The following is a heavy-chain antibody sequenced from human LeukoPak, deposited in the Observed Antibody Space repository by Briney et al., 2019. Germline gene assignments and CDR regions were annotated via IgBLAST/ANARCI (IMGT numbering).Heavy chain of an antibody. Sequence: GGSLRLSCAASGFTFSSYAMHWVRQAPGKGLEWVAVISYGGSNKYYADSVKGRFTISRDNSKNTLYLQMNSLRAEDTAVYYCASIMIATLAFDIWGQGTMVTVSS. CDR1: GFTFSSYA. CDR2: ISYGGSNK. D-gene: IGHD3-16*01. CDR3: ASIMIATLAFDI. V-gene: IGHV3-30-3*01. J-gene: IGHJ3*02.